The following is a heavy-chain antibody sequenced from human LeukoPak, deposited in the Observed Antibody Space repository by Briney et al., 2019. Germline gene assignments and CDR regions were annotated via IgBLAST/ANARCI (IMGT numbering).Heavy chain of an antibody. CDR2: INPKSGNT. V-gene: IGHV1-8*02. D-gene: IGHD2-15*01. J-gene: IGHJ5*02. CDR1: GYTFTTLD. CDR3: ARKNYCSGGSCYSRGWFDP. Sequence: ASVKVSCKASGYTFTTLDINWVRQATGQGLEWMGWINPKSGNTVYAQKFQGRVTMTRDTSISTAYMELSSLRSEDTAMYYCARKNYCSGGSCYSRGWFDPWGQGTLVTVSS.